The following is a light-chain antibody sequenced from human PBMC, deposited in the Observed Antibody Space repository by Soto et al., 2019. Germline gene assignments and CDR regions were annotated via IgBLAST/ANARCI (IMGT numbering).Light chain of an antibody. V-gene: IGLV2-11*01. CDR1: SSDGGGYNL. CDR2: DVN. CDR3: CSYAGNFAYV. J-gene: IGLJ1*01. Sequence: QPVLAQPRSVSDSPGQSFAISCIGTSSDGGGYNLVSWYQQYPGKAPKLLIYDVNKRPSGVPDRFSGSKSGNTASLTISGLQAEDEADYYCCSYAGNFAYVFGTGTKVTVL.